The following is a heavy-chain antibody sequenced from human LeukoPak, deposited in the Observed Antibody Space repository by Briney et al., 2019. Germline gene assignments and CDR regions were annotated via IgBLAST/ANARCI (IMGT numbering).Heavy chain of an antibody. J-gene: IGHJ6*02. D-gene: IGHD3-10*01. CDR3: ARYWTLWFGETGMDV. V-gene: IGHV1-46*01. CDR1: GYTFTSYY. Sequence: GASVKVSCKASGYTFTSYYMHWVRQAPGQGLEWMGIINPSGGSTSYAQKFQGRVTMTRDTSTSTVYMELSSLRSEDTAVYYCARYWTLWFGETGMDVWGQGTTVTVSS. CDR2: INPSGGST.